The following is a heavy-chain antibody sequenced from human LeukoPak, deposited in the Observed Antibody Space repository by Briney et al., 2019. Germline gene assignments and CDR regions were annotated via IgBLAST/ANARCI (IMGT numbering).Heavy chain of an antibody. J-gene: IGHJ6*03. CDR1: GGTFSSYA. CDR3: ASTGVDSSGWLYYYYYMDV. V-gene: IGHV1-69*05. CDR2: IIPIFGTA. Sequence: PVKVSCKASGGTFSSYAISWVRQAPGQGLEWMGRIIPIFGTANYAQKFQGRVTITTDESTSTAYMELSSLRSEDTAVYYCASTGVDSSGWLYYYYYMDVWGKGTTVTVSS. D-gene: IGHD6-19*01.